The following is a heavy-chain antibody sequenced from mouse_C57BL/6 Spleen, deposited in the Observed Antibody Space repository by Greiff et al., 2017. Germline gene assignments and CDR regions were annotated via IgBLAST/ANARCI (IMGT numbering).Heavy chain of an antibody. D-gene: IGHD1-1*01. CDR3: ARHDWDYYAGSSSAWFAY. Sequence: EVQVVESGGGLVKPGGSLKLSCAASGFTFSSYTMSWVRQTPEKRLEWVATISGGGGNTYYPDSVKGRFTISSDNAKNTLYLQMSSLRSEDTAWYYCARHDWDYYAGSSSAWFAYWGQGTLVTVSA. CDR2: ISGGGGNT. J-gene: IGHJ3*01. V-gene: IGHV5-9*01. CDR1: GFTFSSYT.